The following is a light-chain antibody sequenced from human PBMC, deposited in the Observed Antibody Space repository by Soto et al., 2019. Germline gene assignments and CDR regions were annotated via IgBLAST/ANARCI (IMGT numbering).Light chain of an antibody. J-gene: IGKJ4*01. CDR3: QQYNNWPPQLT. CDR2: GAS. Sequence: EIVMTQSPATLSVSPGERATLSCRASQSVSSNLAWYQQKPGQAPRLLIYGASTRATGIPARFXGSGXGTXXXXXXXXXXXEXFAVYXCQQYNNWPPQLTFGGGTKVEIK. CDR1: QSVSSN. V-gene: IGKV3-15*01.